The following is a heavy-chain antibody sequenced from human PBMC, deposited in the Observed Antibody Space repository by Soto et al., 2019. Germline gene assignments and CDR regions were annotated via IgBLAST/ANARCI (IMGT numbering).Heavy chain of an antibody. D-gene: IGHD2-21*02. CDR2: IHPSGGGT. V-gene: IGHV1-46*02. CDR1: GYTLNTYY. Sequence: GASVKVSCKPSGYTLNTYYLHWLRQAPGQALEWMGVIHPSGGGTTYAQKFLGRVTVTRDTSTTTVFMELSSLRSDDTAVYYCARGGHIAVVTASFDYWGQGTLVTVSS. J-gene: IGHJ4*02. CDR3: ARGGHIAVVTASFDY.